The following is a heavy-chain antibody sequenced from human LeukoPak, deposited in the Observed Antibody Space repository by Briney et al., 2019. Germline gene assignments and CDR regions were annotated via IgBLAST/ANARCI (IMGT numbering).Heavy chain of an antibody. CDR1: GFPFSSLW. CDR2: INQDGGTT. V-gene: IGHV3-7*01. Sequence: GGPLNLPCQASGFPFSSLWWSWVRRAPGRGQEWVANINQDGGTTYYVASVKGRFTISRDNAKNSLSLQMSSLRAEDTAVYYCTKDRQGPNQYHMDVWGKGTTVTVSS. CDR3: TKDRQGPNQYHMDV. J-gene: IGHJ6*03.